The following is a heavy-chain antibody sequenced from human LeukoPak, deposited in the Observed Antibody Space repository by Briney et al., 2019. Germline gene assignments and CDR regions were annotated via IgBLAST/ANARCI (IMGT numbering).Heavy chain of an antibody. V-gene: IGHV4-61*02. CDR3: ARGEKGSSSGSINY. J-gene: IGHJ4*02. CDR2: MYTSGST. CDR1: GGSINSGTYY. Sequence: SQTLSLTCTVSGGSINSGTYYWSWIRQPAGKGLEWIRRMYTSGSTNYNPSLESRVTISVDTSKNQFSLKLSSVTAADTAVYYCARGEKGSSSGSINYWGQGTLVTVSS. D-gene: IGHD6-6*01.